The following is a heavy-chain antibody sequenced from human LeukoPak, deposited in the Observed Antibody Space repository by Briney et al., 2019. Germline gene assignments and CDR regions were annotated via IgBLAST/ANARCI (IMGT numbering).Heavy chain of an antibody. CDR1: GYSLNRFG. V-gene: IGHV1-18*01. D-gene: IGHD6-13*01. CDR3: ARDTPQHLKRFDY. CDR2: INTYNGNT. J-gene: IGHJ4*02. Sequence: ASVKVSCKASGYSLNRFGISWVRQAPGQGLEWLGWINTYNGNTKFGENFQGRVTLTTDTSSSTVYMELTSLRSGDTAVYFCARDTPQHLKRFDYWGQGTLVTVSS.